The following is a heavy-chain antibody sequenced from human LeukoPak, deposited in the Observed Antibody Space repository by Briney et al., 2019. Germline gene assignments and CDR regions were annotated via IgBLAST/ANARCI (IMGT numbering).Heavy chain of an antibody. CDR1: GFTFSNYW. CDR2: FYNGGSI. D-gene: IGHD2-15*01. CDR3: ATSVVGLSYDEHFQH. V-gene: IGHV3-53*01. J-gene: IGHJ1*01. Sequence: GGSLRLSCAASGFTFSNYWMTWVRQAPGKGLEWVSTFYNGGSIYYLDSVKGRFTISRDSFKNTLYLQMNSLRVEDTAFYYCATSVVGLSYDEHFQHWGQGTLVTVSS.